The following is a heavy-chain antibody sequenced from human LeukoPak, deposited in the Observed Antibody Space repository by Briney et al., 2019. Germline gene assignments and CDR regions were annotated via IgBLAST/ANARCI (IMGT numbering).Heavy chain of an antibody. D-gene: IGHD5/OR15-5a*01. CDR1: GFTFSNSA. CDR3: ARDAAYYLRYGYFDC. V-gene: IGHV3-21*01. J-gene: IGHJ4*01. Sequence: GGSLRLSCAASGFTFSNSAMNWVRQAPGKGLEWVSSINDVGSHIYYADSVRGRFTISRDNAKTSVYLQMNNLRPEDTAVYYCARDAAYYLRYGYFDCWGHGTLVTVSS. CDR2: INDVGSHI.